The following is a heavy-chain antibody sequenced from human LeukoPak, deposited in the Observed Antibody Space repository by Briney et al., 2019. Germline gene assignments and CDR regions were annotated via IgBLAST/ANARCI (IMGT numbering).Heavy chain of an antibody. CDR1: GYTFTGYY. V-gene: IGHV1-2*06. CDR3: AGEDNSSGYRPFDI. CDR2: INPNNGGT. D-gene: IGHD3-22*01. J-gene: IGHJ3*02. Sequence: ASVKVSCKASGYTFTGYYIHWVRQAPGQGLDWMGRINPNNGGTNYAQKYQGRVTMTRDMSMSTAYMELSRLRSDDTAVYYCAGEDNSSGYRPFDIWGQGTMVTVPS.